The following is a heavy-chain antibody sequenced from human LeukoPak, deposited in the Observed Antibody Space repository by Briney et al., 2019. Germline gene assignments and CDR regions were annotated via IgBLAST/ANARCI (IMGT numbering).Heavy chain of an antibody. CDR1: GFTFSSYG. J-gene: IGHJ4*02. CDR3: VRSAIVAGTWD. Sequence: PGGSLRLSCAASGFTFSSYGMHWVRQAPGKGLEWVAVIWHDGSNEYYGDSVKGRFTISRDNSKNTLYLQMNSLRAEDTAVYYCVRSAIVAGTWDWGQGTLVTVSS. D-gene: IGHD6-19*01. V-gene: IGHV3-33*01. CDR2: IWHDGSNE.